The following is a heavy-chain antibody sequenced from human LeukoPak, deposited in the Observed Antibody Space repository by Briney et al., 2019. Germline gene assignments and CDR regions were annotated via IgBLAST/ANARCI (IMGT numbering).Heavy chain of an antibody. CDR1: DGSISSSSYY. V-gene: IGHV4-61*05. D-gene: IGHD3-3*01. Sequence: SETLSLTCTVSDGSISSSSYYWGWIRQPPGKGLEWIGYIYYSGSTNYNPSLKSRVTISVDTSKNQFSLKLSSVTAADTAVYYCARMWSGEYYFDYWGQGTLVTVSS. CDR2: IYYSGST. CDR3: ARMWSGEYYFDY. J-gene: IGHJ4*02.